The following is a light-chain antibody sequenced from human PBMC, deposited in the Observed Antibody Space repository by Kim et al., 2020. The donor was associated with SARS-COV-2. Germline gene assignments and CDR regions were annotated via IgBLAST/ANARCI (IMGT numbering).Light chain of an antibody. CDR2: QDN. Sequence: SVSQGQTATITCSGNKLGDKYACWYQHKPGQSPVLIIYQDNKRPSGIPERFSGSNSGDTATLTISGTQAMDEADYYCLAWDSSTAVFGSGTKVTVL. CDR3: LAWDSSTAV. V-gene: IGLV3-1*01. J-gene: IGLJ1*01. CDR1: KLGDKY.